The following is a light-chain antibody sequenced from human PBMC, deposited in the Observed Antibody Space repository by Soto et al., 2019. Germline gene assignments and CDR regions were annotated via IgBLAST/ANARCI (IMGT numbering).Light chain of an antibody. Sequence: EIVMTQSPATLSVSPGEGVTLSCRASQSMTTKLAWYQQKPGQAPRLLIHGTFTRATGIPARFSGSGSGTDFTLTISRLEPEDFAVYYCQQYGSSSTFGQGTKVDIK. CDR3: QQYGSSST. V-gene: IGKV3-15*01. J-gene: IGKJ1*01. CDR2: GTF. CDR1: QSMTTK.